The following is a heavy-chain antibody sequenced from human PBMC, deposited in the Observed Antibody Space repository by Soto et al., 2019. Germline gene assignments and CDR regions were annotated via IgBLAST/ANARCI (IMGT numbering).Heavy chain of an antibody. CDR3: ARDRIEAAVTTRFNYTNGMDV. J-gene: IGHJ6*02. CDR1: VFTVSSTY. Sequence: PVGSLSLSCASSVFTVSSTYMTCVRQAPGKWLEWVSVIYGGLTTSYADSVKGRFTISRDNSKNTVFLQMNSLRAEDTAVYYCARDRIEAAVTTRFNYTNGMDVWGQGTTVSVSS. CDR2: IYGGLTT. V-gene: IGHV3-53*01. D-gene: IGHD6-13*01.